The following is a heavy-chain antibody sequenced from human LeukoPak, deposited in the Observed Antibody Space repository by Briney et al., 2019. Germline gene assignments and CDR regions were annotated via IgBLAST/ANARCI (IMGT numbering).Heavy chain of an antibody. J-gene: IGHJ6*03. D-gene: IGHD3-9*01. V-gene: IGHV3-9*01. CDR2: ISWNSGSI. Sequence: GGSLRLSCAASGFTFDDYAMHWVRQAPGKGLEWVSGISWNSGSIGYADSVKGRFTISRDNAKNSLYLQMNSLRAEDTAVYYCARADWDYYYYYMDVWGKGTTVTVSS. CDR3: ARADWDYYYYYMDV. CDR1: GFTFDDYA.